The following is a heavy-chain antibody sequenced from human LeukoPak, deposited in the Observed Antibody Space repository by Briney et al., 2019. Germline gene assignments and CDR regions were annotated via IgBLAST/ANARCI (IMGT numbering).Heavy chain of an antibody. CDR1: GFTFSSYA. Sequence: GGSLGLSCAASGFTFSSYAMYWVRQAPGKGLEWVSGIFGSGGSTHYADSVKGRFTISRDNSKNTVYLQMNSLRAEDTAVYYCAKTTTGYSSGRYPGWPVDYWGQGTLVTVSS. CDR2: IFGSGGST. CDR3: AKTTTGYSSGRYPGWPVDY. V-gene: IGHV3-23*01. D-gene: IGHD6-19*01. J-gene: IGHJ4*02.